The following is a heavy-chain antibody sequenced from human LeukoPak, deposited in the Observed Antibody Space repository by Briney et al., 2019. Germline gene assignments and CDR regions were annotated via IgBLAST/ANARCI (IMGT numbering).Heavy chain of an antibody. J-gene: IGHJ4*02. V-gene: IGHV3-21*01. CDR1: GFTFSNYW. D-gene: IGHD5-18*01. CDR3: AAGYSYAPQFDY. Sequence: GGSLRLSCAASGFTFSNYWMHWVRQAPGKGLVWVSSISSSSSYIYYADSVKGRFTISRDNAKNSLYLQMNSLRAEDTAVYYCAAGYSYAPQFDYWGQGTLVTVSS. CDR2: ISSSSSYI.